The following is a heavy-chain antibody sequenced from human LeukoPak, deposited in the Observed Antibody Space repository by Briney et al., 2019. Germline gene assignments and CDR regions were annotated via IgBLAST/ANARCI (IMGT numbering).Heavy chain of an antibody. J-gene: IGHJ4*02. V-gene: IGHV1-69*04. D-gene: IGHD6-19*01. CDR3: ASLGSAAVAGLGTDY. Sequence: SVKVSCKASGGTFSSYAISWVRQAPGQGLEWMGRIIPILGIANYAQKFQGRVTITADKSTSTAYMELSSLRSEDTAVYYCASLGSAAVAGLGTDYWGQGTLVTVSS. CDR1: GGTFSSYA. CDR2: IIPILGIA.